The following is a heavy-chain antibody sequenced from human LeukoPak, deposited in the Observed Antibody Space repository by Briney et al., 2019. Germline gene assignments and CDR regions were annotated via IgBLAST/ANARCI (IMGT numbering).Heavy chain of an antibody. Sequence: SETLSLTCTVSGGSISSSSYSWGWIRQPPGKGLEWIGSIYYSGSTYYNPSLKSRVTISVDTSKNQFSLKLSSVTAADTAVYYCARRYYDSSGYPRSRYAFDIWGQGTMVTVPS. V-gene: IGHV4-39*01. CDR1: GGSISSSSYS. CDR3: ARRYYDSSGYPRSRYAFDI. J-gene: IGHJ3*02. D-gene: IGHD3-22*01. CDR2: IYYSGST.